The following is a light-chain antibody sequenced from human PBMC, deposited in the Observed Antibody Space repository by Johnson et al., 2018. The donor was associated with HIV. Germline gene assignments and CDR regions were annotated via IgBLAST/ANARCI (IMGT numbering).Light chain of an antibody. J-gene: IGLJ1*01. CDR3: GTWDNSLIARYV. CDR1: SSNIGSNY. Sequence: QSVLTQPPSVSAAPGQRVTISCSGSSSNIGSNYVSWYQQLPGTAPKLLIYDNSKRPSKIPDRFSGSKSGTSATLGITGLQTGDEADYYCGTWDNSLIARYVFGTGAQVT. CDR2: DNS. V-gene: IGLV1-51*01.